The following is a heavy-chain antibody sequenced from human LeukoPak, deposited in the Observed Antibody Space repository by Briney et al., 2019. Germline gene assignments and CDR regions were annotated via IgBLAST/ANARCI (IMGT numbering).Heavy chain of an antibody. CDR1: GFTFSSYA. CDR2: ISYDGSNK. J-gene: IGHJ4*02. D-gene: IGHD6-13*01. CDR3: ARELGIAAAPLDY. Sequence: GGSPRLSCAASGFTFSSYAMHWVRQAPGKGLEWVAVISYDGSNKYYADSVKGRFTISRDNSKNTLYLQMNSLRAEDTAVYYCARELGIAAAPLDYWGQGTLVTVSS. V-gene: IGHV3-30*04.